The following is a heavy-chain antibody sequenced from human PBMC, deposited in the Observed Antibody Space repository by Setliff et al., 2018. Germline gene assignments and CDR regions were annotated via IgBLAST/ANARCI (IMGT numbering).Heavy chain of an antibody. CDR2: IRSKAYGGTT. J-gene: IGHJ6*03. V-gene: IGHV3-49*04. D-gene: IGHD2-2*02. Sequence: GGSLRLSCTASGFTFGDYAMSWVRQAPGKGLEWVGFIRSKAYGGTTEYAASVKGRFTISRDDSKSIAYLQMNSLKTEDTAVYYCTRSPYQLLYFYYYYYMDVWGKGTTVTVS. CDR1: GFTFGDYA. CDR3: TRSPYQLLYFYYYYYMDV.